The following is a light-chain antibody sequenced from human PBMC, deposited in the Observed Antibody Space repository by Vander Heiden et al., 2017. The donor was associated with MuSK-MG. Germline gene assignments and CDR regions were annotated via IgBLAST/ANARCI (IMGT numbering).Light chain of an antibody. J-gene: IGKJ4*02. Sequence: EIVLTPSPGTLSLSPGERATLSCRASQSVSSSYLAWYQQKPGQAPRLLIYGASSRATGIPDRFSGSASGTEFTLTISRLKPEDFTVYYCQRYGSSPLTFGEGTRVEIK. V-gene: IGKV3-20*01. CDR2: GAS. CDR3: QRYGSSPLT. CDR1: QSVSSSY.